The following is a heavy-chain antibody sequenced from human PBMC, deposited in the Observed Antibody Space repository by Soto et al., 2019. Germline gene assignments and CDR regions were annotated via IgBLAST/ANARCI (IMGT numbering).Heavy chain of an antibody. V-gene: IGHV3-74*03. D-gene: IGHD3-22*01. Sequence: EVQLVESGGGLVQPGGSLRLSCAASGFTFSNYWMHWVRQAPGTGLVWVSRINNDGSSATYADSVEGRFTISRDNAKSTLYLQMNSLRAEDTAGYYCASSGYYLPFDYGGQGTLVTVSS. CDR3: ASSGYYLPFDY. CDR1: GFTFSNYW. J-gene: IGHJ4*02. CDR2: INNDGSSA.